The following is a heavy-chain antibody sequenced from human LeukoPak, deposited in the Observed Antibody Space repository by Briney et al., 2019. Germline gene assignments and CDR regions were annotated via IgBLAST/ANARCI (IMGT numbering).Heavy chain of an antibody. V-gene: IGHV1-46*01. Sequence: GRSLRLSCAASGFTFSSYGMHWVRQAPGQGLEWMGIINPSGGSTSYAQKFQGRVTMTRDTSTSTVYMELSSLRSEDTAVYYCARGGSSGWYSGDGGDYWGQGTLVTVSS. CDR3: ARGGSSGWYSGDGGDY. CDR2: INPSGGST. J-gene: IGHJ4*02. D-gene: IGHD6-19*01. CDR1: GFTFSSYG.